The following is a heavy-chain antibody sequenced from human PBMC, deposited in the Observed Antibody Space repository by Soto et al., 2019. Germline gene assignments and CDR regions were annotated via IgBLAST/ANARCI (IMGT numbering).Heavy chain of an antibody. J-gene: IGHJ4*02. CDR1: GASFSGYY. V-gene: IGHV4-34*01. Sequence: PSETLSLTCAVYGASFSGYYWSWIRQPPGKGLEWIGEINHSGSTNYNPSLKSRVTMSVDTSKNQFSLKLSSVTAADTSVYYCARVSSWNLFDSWGKGTLVTVSS. CDR2: INHSGST. D-gene: IGHD6-13*01. CDR3: ARVSSWNLFDS.